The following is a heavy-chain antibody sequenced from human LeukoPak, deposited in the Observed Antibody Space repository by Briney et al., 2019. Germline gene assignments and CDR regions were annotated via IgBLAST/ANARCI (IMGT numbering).Heavy chain of an antibody. V-gene: IGHV3-23*01. CDR1: GFTFSRYA. CDR2: ISGSGGST. Sequence: PGGSLRLFCAASGFTFSRYAMSWVRQAPWKGLEGVSAISGSGGSTYYADSVKGRFTISRDNSKNTLYLQMNSLRAEDTAVYYCAKDKSSTMILVVNAFDIWGQGTMVTVSS. CDR3: AKDKSSTMILVVNAFDI. J-gene: IGHJ3*02. D-gene: IGHD3-22*01.